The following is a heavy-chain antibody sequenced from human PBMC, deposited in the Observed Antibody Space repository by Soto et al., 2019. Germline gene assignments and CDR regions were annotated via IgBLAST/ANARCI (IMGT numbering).Heavy chain of an antibody. CDR3: ATTESSSWLAAPGYYFDY. J-gene: IGHJ4*02. V-gene: IGHV1-69*06. CDR2: IIPIFGTA. Sequence: GASVKVSCKASGGTFSSYAISWVRQAPGQGLEWMGGIIPIFGTANYAQKFQGRVTITADKSTSTAYMELSSLRSEDTAVYYCATTESSSWLAAPGYYFDYWGQGTLVTVSS. CDR1: GGTFSSYA. D-gene: IGHD6-13*01.